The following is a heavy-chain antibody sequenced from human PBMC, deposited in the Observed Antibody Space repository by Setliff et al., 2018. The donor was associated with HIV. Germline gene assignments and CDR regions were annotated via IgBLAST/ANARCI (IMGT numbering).Heavy chain of an antibody. CDR1: GYTFTSYG. V-gene: IGHV1-18*01. J-gene: IGHJ4*02. D-gene: IGHD6-19*01. CDR2: ISAYNGNT. Sequence: ASVKVSCKASGYTFTSYGISWVRQAPGQGLEWMGWISAYNGNTNYAQKLQGRVTMTTDTPTSTGYMELRSLRSDDTAVYYCARGMGIRYSSGWPLDYWGQGTLVTVSS. CDR3: ARGMGIRYSSGWPLDY.